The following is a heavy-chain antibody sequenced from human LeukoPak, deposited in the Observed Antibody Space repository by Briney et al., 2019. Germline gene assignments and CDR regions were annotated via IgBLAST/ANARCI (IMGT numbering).Heavy chain of an antibody. CDR1: GGSVSSGSYY. V-gene: IGHV4-61*01. J-gene: IGHJ4*02. CDR2: IYYSGST. D-gene: IGHD1-26*01. Sequence: SETLSLTCTVSGGSVSSGSYYWSWIRQPPGKGLEWIGYIYYSGSTNYNPSLKSRVTISVDTSKNQFSLRLSSVTAAYTAMYYCAREGGSRYSGYLRPYNFDYWGQGTLVTVSS. CDR3: AREGGSRYSGYLRPYNFDY.